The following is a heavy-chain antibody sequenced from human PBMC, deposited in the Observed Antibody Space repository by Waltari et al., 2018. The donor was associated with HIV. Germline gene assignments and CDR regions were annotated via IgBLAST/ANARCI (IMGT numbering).Heavy chain of an antibody. Sequence: QVQLQQWGAGLMTPSETLSLTCAVYGGSFSGYYWSWIRQPPGKGLEWIVEINHSGFTNYSPSLKSRVTISVDTSKNQFSLKLRSVTAADTAMYYCARGTPTTVTTQWGQGTLVTVSS. CDR2: INHSGFT. D-gene: IGHD4-17*01. CDR1: GGSFSGYY. J-gene: IGHJ4*02. CDR3: ARGTPTTVTTQ. V-gene: IGHV4-34*01.